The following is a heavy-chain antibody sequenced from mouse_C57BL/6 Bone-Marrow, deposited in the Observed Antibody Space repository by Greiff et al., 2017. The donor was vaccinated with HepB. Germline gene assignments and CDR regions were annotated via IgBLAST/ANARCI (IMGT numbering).Heavy chain of an antibody. D-gene: IGHD1-1*01. J-gene: IGHJ2*01. Sequence: QVQLQQPGAELVKPGASVKLSCKASGYTFTSYWMQWVKQRPGQGLEWIGEIDPSDSDTNYNQKFKGKATLTVDTSSSTAYLQLSSLTSEDSAVYYCAKKGITTVGYWGQGTTLTVSS. CDR3: AKKGITTVGY. V-gene: IGHV1-50*01. CDR1: GYTFTSYW. CDR2: IDPSDSDT.